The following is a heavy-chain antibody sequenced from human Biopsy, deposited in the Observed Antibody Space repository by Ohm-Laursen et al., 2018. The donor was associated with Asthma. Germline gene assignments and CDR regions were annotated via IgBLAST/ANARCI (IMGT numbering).Heavy chain of an antibody. D-gene: IGHD4-23*01. CDR3: ARESGQDSGGTGAFDR. Sequence: SLRLSCAASGFVFSQCGMHRVRQAPGKGLEWVALISSDGHNKYYKDSVKGRFTISRDNSKLRLYLEINSLRVEDSAVYYCARESGQDSGGTGAFDRWGQGIMVAVSS. CDR1: GFVFSQCG. J-gene: IGHJ3*02. CDR2: ISSDGHNK. V-gene: IGHV3-30*03.